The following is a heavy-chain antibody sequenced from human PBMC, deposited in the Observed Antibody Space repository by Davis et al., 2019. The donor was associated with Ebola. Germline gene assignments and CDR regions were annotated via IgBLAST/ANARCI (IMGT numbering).Heavy chain of an antibody. CDR3: AKLGGEMATIMDYYGMDV. Sequence: AASVKVSCKASGYTFTSYGISWVRQAPGQGLEWMGWISAYNGNTNYAQKLQGRVTMTTDTSTSTAYIELRSLRSDDTAVYYCAKLGGEMATIMDYYGMDVWGQGTTVTVSS. D-gene: IGHD5-24*01. V-gene: IGHV1-18*01. CDR2: ISAYNGNT. J-gene: IGHJ6*02. CDR1: GYTFTSYG.